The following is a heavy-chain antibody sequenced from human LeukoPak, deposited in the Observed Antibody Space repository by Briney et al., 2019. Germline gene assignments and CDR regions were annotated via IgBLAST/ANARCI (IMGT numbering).Heavy chain of an antibody. J-gene: IGHJ6*02. D-gene: IGHD3-3*01. V-gene: IGHV1-18*04. CDR1: GYTFTSYY. Sequence: ASVKVSCKASGYTFTSYYMHWVRQAPGQGLEWMGWISAYNGNTNYAQKLQGRVTMTTDTSTSTAYMELRSLRSDDTAVYYCARGYYDFWSGPEGNYYYYGMDVWGQGTTVTVSS. CDR3: ARGYYDFWSGPEGNYYYYGMDV. CDR2: ISAYNGNT.